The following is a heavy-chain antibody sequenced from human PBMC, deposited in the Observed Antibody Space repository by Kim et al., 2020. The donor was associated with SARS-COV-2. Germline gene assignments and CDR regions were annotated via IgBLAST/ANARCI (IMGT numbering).Heavy chain of an antibody. CDR3: ARGDDSNAFYYDY. D-gene: IGHD3-22*01. CDR1: GSGFTFSSHS. Sequence: EGSLRLSCEASGSGFTFSSHSMNWVRQLPGKRLEWVSYISGVGDRIYYVDSVKGRFIISRDNAKKSLFLQMNSLRDEDTAVYYCARGDDSNAFYYDYWGQGILVTVSS. V-gene: IGHV3-48*02. J-gene: IGHJ4*02. CDR2: ISGVGDRI.